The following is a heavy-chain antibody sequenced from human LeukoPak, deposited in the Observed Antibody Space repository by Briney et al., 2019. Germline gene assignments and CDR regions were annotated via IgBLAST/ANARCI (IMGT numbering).Heavy chain of an antibody. V-gene: IGHV4-39*01. CDR1: GDSINNNNYY. CDR2: IYYNGRT. D-gene: IGHD3-3*01. J-gene: IGHJ6*03. Sequence: PSETLSLTCTVSGDSINNNNYYWGWIRQPPGKGPEWIGNIYYNGRTYYSPSLKSRGTISVDTSNNQFSLKLSSVTAADTAVYYCATKPLLEWLLYPRYYYMDVWGKGTTVTVSS. CDR3: ATKPLLEWLLYPRYYYMDV.